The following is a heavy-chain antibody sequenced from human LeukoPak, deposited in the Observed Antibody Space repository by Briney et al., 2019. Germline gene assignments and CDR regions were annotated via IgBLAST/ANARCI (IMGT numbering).Heavy chain of an antibody. CDR2: ISGSGGST. CDR1: GFTFSRYG. V-gene: IGHV3-23*01. CDR3: AKRYGSSGFNWFDP. Sequence: PGGTLRLSCAASGFTFSRYGMSWVRQAPGKGLEWVSAISGSGGSTYYADSVKGRFTISRDNSKNTLYLQMNSLRAEDTAVYYCAKRYGSSGFNWFDPWGQGTLVTVSS. J-gene: IGHJ5*02. D-gene: IGHD6-19*01.